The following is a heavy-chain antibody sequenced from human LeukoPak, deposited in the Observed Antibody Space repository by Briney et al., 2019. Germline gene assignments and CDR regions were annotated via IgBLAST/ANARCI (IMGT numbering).Heavy chain of an antibody. Sequence: PSETLSLTCTVSGDSISSNSYYWSWIRQPPGKGLEWIGYIYYSGSTNYNPSLKSRVTISVDTSKNQFSLKLSSVTAADTAVYYCARDRRIAAAGTYYYYYMDVWGKGTTVTVSS. CDR1: GDSISSNSYY. D-gene: IGHD6-13*01. CDR3: ARDRRIAAAGTYYYYYMDV. CDR2: IYYSGST. J-gene: IGHJ6*03. V-gene: IGHV4-61*01.